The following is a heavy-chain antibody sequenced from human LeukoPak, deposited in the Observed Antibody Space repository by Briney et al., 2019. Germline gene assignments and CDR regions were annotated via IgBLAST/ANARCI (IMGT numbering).Heavy chain of an antibody. J-gene: IGHJ4*02. CDR1: GYTFTGYY. Sequence: GASVKVSRKASGYTFTGYYMHWVRQAPGQGLEWMGWINPNSGGTNYAQKFQGRVTMTRDTSISTAYMELSRLRSDDTAVYYCARGLYSYGQYYFDYWGPGTLVTVSS. CDR2: INPNSGGT. CDR3: ARGLYSYGQYYFDY. V-gene: IGHV1-2*02. D-gene: IGHD5-18*01.